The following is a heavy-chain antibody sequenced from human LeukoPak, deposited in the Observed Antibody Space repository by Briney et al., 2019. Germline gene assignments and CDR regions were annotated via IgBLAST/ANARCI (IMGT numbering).Heavy chain of an antibody. V-gene: IGHV1-2*06. CDR2: INPNSGGT. CDR1: GYTFTGYY. J-gene: IGHJ4*02. D-gene: IGHD5-18*01. Sequence: ASVKVSCKASGYTFTGYYMHWVRQAPGQGLEWMGRINPNSGGTNYAQKFQGRVTKTRDTSISTAYMELSRLRSDDTAVYYCARSGYSYVSIDYWGQGTLVTVSS. CDR3: ARSGYSYVSIDY.